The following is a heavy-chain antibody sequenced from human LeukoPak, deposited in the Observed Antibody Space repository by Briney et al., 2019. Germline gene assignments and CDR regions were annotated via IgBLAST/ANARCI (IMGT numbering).Heavy chain of an antibody. CDR3: ARLNHDNCFDF. CDR1: GGSITTYY. V-gene: IGHV4-4*07. D-gene: IGHD1-1*01. J-gene: IGHJ4*02. CDR2: IYTSGTT. Sequence: SETLSLTCTVSGGSITTYYWSWIRQPAGKGLEWIGRIYTSGTTNYNPSLKSRVTMSLDTSNHELSLKLSSVTAADTAVYYCARLNHDNCFDFWGQGILVTVSS.